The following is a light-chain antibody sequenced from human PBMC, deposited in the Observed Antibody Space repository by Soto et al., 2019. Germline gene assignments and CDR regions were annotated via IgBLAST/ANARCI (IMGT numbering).Light chain of an antibody. CDR3: LQDSTYPCT. CDR1: QGIANE. V-gene: IGKV1-6*01. Sequence: SEIPRARCSISKSVGDRVTITCRASQGIANELGWYQQKPGKAPKLLINAASSLQSGVPSRFSGSGSGTDFTLTISSLQPEDYATYDCLQDSTYPCTSGQATKVDI. J-gene: IGKJ1*01. CDR2: AAS.